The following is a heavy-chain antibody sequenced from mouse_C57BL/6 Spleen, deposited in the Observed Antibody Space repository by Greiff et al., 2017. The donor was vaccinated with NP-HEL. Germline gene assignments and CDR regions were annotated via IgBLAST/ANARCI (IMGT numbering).Heavy chain of an antibody. CDR1: GFTFSDYY. CDR3: ARGDGWYFDV. CDR2: INYDGSST. Sequence: EVKLVESEGGLVQPGSSMKLSCTASGFTFSDYYMAWVRQVPEKGPEWVANINYDGSSTYYLDSLKSRFIISRDNAKNILYLQMSSLKSEDTATYYCARGDGWYFDVWGTGTTVTVSS. V-gene: IGHV5-16*01. D-gene: IGHD3-3*01. J-gene: IGHJ1*03.